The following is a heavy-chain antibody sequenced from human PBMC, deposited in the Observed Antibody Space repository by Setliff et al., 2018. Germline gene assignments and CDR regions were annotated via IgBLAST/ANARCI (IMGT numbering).Heavy chain of an antibody. CDR3: ARYRRDGYNYCLDY. D-gene: IGHD5-12*01. Sequence: PSETLSLTCTVSGGSIRRDYWSWIRQPPGEQLQWIGYVYYDGSTNYNPSLRGRVTMSIDTSNNQFSLWLNSVTAADTAVYYCARYRRDGYNYCLDYWGQGMLVTVSS. V-gene: IGHV4-59*01. CDR1: GGSIRRDY. CDR2: VYYDGST. J-gene: IGHJ4*01.